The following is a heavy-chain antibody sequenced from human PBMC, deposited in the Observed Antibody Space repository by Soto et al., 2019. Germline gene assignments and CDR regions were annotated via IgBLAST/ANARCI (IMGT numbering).Heavy chain of an antibody. CDR2: ISASGDSA. J-gene: IGHJ6*02. CDR1: VFTFSSYV. V-gene: IGHV3-23*01. Sequence: GGSLRLSCAASVFTFSSYVRSWVRQAPGKGLECLSTISASGDSAYYADSVKGRFTISRDTSKNTLYLQMNTLRAVDTAVYYCAKEMSRGYTYCLDVWGPGTTVTVYS. CDR3: AKEMSRGYTYCLDV. D-gene: IGHD5-18*01.